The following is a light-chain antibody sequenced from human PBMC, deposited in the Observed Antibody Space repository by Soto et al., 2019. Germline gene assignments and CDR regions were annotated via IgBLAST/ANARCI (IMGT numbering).Light chain of an antibody. CDR2: DAS. V-gene: IGKV1-5*01. CDR1: QSISSW. CDR3: QQYYSYCT. J-gene: IGKJ1*01. Sequence: DIQMTQSPYPLSASVGDRVTITCRASQSISSWLAWYQQKPGKAPKLLIYDASSLESGVPSRFSGSGYGTEFTLTISSLQPDDFATYYCQQYYSYCTFGHGTKVDIK.